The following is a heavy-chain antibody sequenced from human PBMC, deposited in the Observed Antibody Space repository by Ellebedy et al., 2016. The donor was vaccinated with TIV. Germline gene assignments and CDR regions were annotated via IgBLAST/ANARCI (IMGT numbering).Heavy chain of an antibody. D-gene: IGHD6-19*01. Sequence: AASVKVSCKPSGYTFTSYGVSWVRQAPGQGLEWMGWISGLNGKTKYARTVQGRVTLTTDTAARTVYMELTSLRSDDTAVYYCARDNTVGGTNWFDPWGQGTLVIVSS. V-gene: IGHV1-18*01. CDR1: GYTFTSYG. J-gene: IGHJ5*02. CDR2: ISGLNGKT. CDR3: ARDNTVGGTNWFDP.